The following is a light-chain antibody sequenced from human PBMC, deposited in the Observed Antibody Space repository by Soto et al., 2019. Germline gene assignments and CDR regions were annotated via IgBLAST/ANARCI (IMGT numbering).Light chain of an antibody. CDR2: DVS. V-gene: IGLV2-14*01. J-gene: IGLJ1*01. CDR1: SSDVGGYNY. CDR3: SSYTSSRGFL. Sequence: QSVLTQPASVSGSPGQSITISCTGTSSDVGGYNYVSWYQQHPGKAPKLMIYDVSNRPSGVSNRFSGPKSGNTASLTISGLQAEDEADYYCSSYTSSRGFLFGTGTKVTVL.